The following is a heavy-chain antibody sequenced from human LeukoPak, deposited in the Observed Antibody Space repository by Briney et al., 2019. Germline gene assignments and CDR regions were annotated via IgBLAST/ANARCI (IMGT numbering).Heavy chain of an antibody. CDR2: IFYSGST. CDR3: ARSSVVTAMVHLDY. D-gene: IGHD2-21*02. CDR1: GGSISTSNYY. V-gene: IGHV4-39*07. Sequence: PSETLSLTCTVSGGSISTSNYYWGWIRQPPGKGLEWIGNIFYSGSTYYSPSLRSRVTISLDTSRNQFSLKLNSVTAADTAVYYCARSSVVTAMVHLDYWGQGTLVTVSS. J-gene: IGHJ4*02.